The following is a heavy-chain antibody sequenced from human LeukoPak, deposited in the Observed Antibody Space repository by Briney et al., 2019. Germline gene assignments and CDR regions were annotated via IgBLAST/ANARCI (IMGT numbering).Heavy chain of an antibody. Sequence: PSETLSLTCAVSGYSIGSGYYWGWIRQPPGKGLEWIGSIYHRGSTYYNPSLKSRVTISVDTSKNQFSLKLSSVTAADTAVYYCASSSSGWYYYYFDYWGQGTLVTVSS. V-gene: IGHV4-38-2*01. CDR1: GYSIGSGYY. CDR2: IYHRGST. CDR3: ASSSSGWYYYYFDY. D-gene: IGHD6-19*01. J-gene: IGHJ4*02.